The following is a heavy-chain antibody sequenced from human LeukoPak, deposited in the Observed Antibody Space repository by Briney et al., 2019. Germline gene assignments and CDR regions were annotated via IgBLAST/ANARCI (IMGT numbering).Heavy chain of an antibody. V-gene: IGHV3-74*01. CDR2: INSDGSST. D-gene: IGHD3-22*01. Sequence: GGSLRLSCAASGFTFSSYWMHWVRQAPGKGLVWVSRINSDGSSTSYADSVKGRFTISRDNAKNTLYLQMNSLRAEDTAVYYCARELRDSSGHQSTYYFDYWGQGTLVTVSS. J-gene: IGHJ4*02. CDR3: ARELRDSSGHQSTYYFDY. CDR1: GFTFSSYW.